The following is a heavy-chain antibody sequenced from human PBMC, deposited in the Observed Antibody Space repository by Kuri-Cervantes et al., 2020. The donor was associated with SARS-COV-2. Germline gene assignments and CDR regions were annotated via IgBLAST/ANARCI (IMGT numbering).Heavy chain of an antibody. CDR3: ARENPYCSGGSCYSGAFDI. J-gene: IGHJ3*02. Sequence: GGSLRLSCAASGFTFSRYGMHWVRQAPGKGLEWVAVIWYDGSNKYYADSVKGRFTISRDNSKNTLYLQVNSLRAEDTAVYYCARENPYCSGGSCYSGAFDIWGQGTMVTVSS. CDR2: IWYDGSNK. D-gene: IGHD2-15*01. CDR1: GFTFSRYG. V-gene: IGHV3-33*01.